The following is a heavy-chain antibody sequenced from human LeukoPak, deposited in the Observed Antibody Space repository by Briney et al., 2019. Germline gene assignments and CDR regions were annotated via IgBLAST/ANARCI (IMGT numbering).Heavy chain of an antibody. CDR1: GSTFSSYG. D-gene: IGHD2-15*01. CDR2: ISYDGPNK. CDR3: AKDFAKYCSGGCDFQY. V-gene: IGHV3-30*18. J-gene: IGHJ1*01. Sequence: GGSLRLSCAVSGSTFSSYGMHWVRQPPGRGLEWVAVISYDGPNKYYADSVKGRFTISRDNSKNTLYLQMNSLRTDDTAVYYCAKDFAKYCSGGCDFQYWGQGTLVTASS.